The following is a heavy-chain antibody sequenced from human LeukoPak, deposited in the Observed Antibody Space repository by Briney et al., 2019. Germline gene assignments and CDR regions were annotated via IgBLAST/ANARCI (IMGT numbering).Heavy chain of an antibody. CDR3: ARAPSYDSSGYNTGYFDL. D-gene: IGHD3-22*01. CDR2: VYYTGSS. J-gene: IGHJ2*01. Sequence: SEALSLTCTVSDDSISSSSYYWGWIRQPPGKGLEWIGSVYYTGSSYYNPSLKSRVTISVDTSKNQFSLKLSSVTAADTAVYYCARAPSYDSSGYNTGYFDLWGRGTLVTVSS. CDR1: DDSISSSSYY. V-gene: IGHV4-39*07.